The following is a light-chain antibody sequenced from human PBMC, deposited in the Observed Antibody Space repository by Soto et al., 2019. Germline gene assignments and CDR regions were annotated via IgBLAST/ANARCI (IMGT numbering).Light chain of an antibody. CDR1: QSVSRY. CDR2: DAS. V-gene: IGKV3-11*01. Sequence: EIVLTQSPVTLSLSPGERATLSCRASQSVSRYLAWYQQKPGQAPRLLIYDASNRATGIPARFSGSGSGTDFPLTISSLEPEDFAVYYCQQRSSWPQTFGQGTRLDIK. CDR3: QQRSSWPQT. J-gene: IGKJ5*01.